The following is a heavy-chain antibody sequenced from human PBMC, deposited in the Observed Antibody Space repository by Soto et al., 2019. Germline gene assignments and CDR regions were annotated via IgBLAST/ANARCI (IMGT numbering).Heavy chain of an antibody. J-gene: IGHJ6*03. D-gene: IGHD3-16*01. Sequence: SETLSLTCTVSGGSISSYYWSWIRQPPGKGLEWIGYIYYSGSTNYNPSLKSRVTISVDTSKNQFSLKLSSVTAADTAVYYCARAPGGDSHYYYYYYMDVWGKGTTVTVSS. CDR3: ARAPGGDSHYYYYYYMDV. CDR1: GGSISSYY. V-gene: IGHV4-59*01. CDR2: IYYSGST.